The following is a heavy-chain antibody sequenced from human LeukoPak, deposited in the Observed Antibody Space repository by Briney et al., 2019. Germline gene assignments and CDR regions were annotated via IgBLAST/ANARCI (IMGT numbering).Heavy chain of an antibody. CDR2: FSSSGSTI. Sequence: GGSLRLSCAASGYTFSDYYMSWIRQAPGKGLEWVSYFSSSGSTIYYADSVKGRFTSSRDNAKNSLYLQMNSLRAEDTAVYYCSRSPYGYYDSSGPFDYWGQGTLVTVSS. D-gene: IGHD3-22*01. CDR1: GYTFSDYY. J-gene: IGHJ4*02. V-gene: IGHV3-11*04. CDR3: SRSPYGYYDSSGPFDY.